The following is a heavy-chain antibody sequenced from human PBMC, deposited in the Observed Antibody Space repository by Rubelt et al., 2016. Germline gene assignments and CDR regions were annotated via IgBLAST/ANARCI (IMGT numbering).Heavy chain of an antibody. V-gene: IGHV1-46*01. CDR3: ASVPFQEYNWFDP. Sequence: GIINPSGGSTSYAQKFQGRVTMTRDTSTSTVYMELSSLRSEDTAVYYCASVPFQEYNWFDPWGQGTLVTVSS. J-gene: IGHJ5*02. CDR2: INPSGGST. D-gene: IGHD6-6*01.